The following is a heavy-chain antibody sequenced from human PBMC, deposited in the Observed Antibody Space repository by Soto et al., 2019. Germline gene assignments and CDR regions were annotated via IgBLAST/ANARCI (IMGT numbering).Heavy chain of an antibody. CDR2: ISGSGGST. D-gene: IGHD2-2*01. J-gene: IGHJ6*02. Sequence: PGGSLRLSCAASGFTFSSYAMSWVRQAPGKGLEWVSAISGSGGSTYHADSVKGRFTISRDNSKNTLYLQMNSLRAEDTAVYYCAKGGPAAYYSYGMDVWGQGTTVTVSS. CDR1: GFTFSSYA. CDR3: AKGGPAAYYSYGMDV. V-gene: IGHV3-23*01.